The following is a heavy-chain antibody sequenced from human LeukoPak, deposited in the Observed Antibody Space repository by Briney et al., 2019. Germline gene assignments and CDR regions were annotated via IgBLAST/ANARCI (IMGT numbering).Heavy chain of an antibody. D-gene: IGHD3-9*01. CDR2: IKQDGSEK. CDR1: GFTFSSYW. CDR3: ARGLAYFDWSNYYYGMDV. Sequence: PGGSLRLSCAASGFTFSSYWMSWVRQAPGKGLEWVANIKQDGSEKYYVDSVKGRFTISRDNAKNSLYLQMNSLRAEDTAVYYCARGLAYFDWSNYYYGMDVWGQGTTVTVSS. V-gene: IGHV3-7*01. J-gene: IGHJ6*02.